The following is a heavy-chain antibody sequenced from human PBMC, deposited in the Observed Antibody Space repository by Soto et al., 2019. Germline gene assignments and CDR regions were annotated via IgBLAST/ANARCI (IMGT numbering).Heavy chain of an antibody. CDR3: ARDTPSRITMVRGALDY. CDR1: GYTFTSYG. D-gene: IGHD3-10*01. CDR2: ISAYNGNT. V-gene: IGHV1-18*01. Sequence: QVQLVQSGAEVKKPGASVKVSCKASGYTFTSYGISWVRQAPGQGLEWMGWISAYNGNTNYAQKLQGRVTMTTDTSTSTAYMELRSLRSDDTAVDYCARDTPSRITMVRGALDYWGQRTLVTVSS. J-gene: IGHJ4*02.